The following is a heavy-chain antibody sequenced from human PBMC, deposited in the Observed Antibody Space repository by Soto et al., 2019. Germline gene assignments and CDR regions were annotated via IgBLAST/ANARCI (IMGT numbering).Heavy chain of an antibody. CDR3: ATRGYYDSSGTPPFDY. J-gene: IGHJ4*02. D-gene: IGHD3-22*01. V-gene: IGHV4-59*01. CDR2: IYYSGST. Sequence: SETLSLTCTVSGGSIISYYWSWIRQPPWKGLEWIGYIYYSGSTNYNPSLKSRVTISVDTSKNQFSLKLSSVTAADTAVYYCATRGYYDSSGTPPFDYWGQGTLVTVSS. CDR1: GGSIISYY.